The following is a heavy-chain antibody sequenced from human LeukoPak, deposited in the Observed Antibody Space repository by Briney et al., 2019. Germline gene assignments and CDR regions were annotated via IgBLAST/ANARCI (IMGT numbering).Heavy chain of an antibody. CDR3: ARVKNYYESSGYLYYFDY. V-gene: IGHV1-2*02. Sequence: ASVKVSCQASGYTFTGYYIHWVRPAPGQGLEWMGWINPNSGGTNYAQQFQGRVTMTRDTSISTAYMELSRLRSDDTAMYYCARVKNYYESSGYLYYFDYWGQGTLVTVSS. D-gene: IGHD3-22*01. CDR2: INPNSGGT. J-gene: IGHJ4*02. CDR1: GYTFTGYY.